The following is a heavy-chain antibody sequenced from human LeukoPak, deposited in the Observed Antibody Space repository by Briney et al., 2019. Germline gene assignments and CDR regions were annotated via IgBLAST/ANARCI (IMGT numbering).Heavy chain of an antibody. V-gene: IGHV3-23*01. CDR1: GFTFSSYA. J-gene: IGHJ6*02. CDR2: ISGGSGGST. Sequence: GGSLRLSCAASGFTFSSYAMSWVRQAPGKGLEWVSAISGGSGGSTYYADSVKGRFTISRDNSKNTLYLQMNSLRAEDTAVYYCARGSCKTYYDILTRSPGYCHYYYYGMDVWGQGTTVTVSS. CDR3: ARGSCKTYYDILTRSPGYCHYYYYGMDV. D-gene: IGHD3-9*01.